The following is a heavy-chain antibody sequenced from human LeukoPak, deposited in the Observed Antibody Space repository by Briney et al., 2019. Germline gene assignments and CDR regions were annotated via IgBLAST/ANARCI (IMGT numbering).Heavy chain of an antibody. D-gene: IGHD6-19*01. CDR3: AKDPWSAVAGPYYFDY. J-gene: IGHJ4*02. V-gene: IGHV3-21*04. Sequence: GGSLRLSCAASGFTFSSYSMNWIRQAPGKGLEWVSSISSSSSYTYYADSVKGRFTISRDNSKNTLYLQMNSLRAEDTAVYYCAKDPWSAVAGPYYFDYWGQGTLVTVSS. CDR2: ISSSSSYT. CDR1: GFTFSSYS.